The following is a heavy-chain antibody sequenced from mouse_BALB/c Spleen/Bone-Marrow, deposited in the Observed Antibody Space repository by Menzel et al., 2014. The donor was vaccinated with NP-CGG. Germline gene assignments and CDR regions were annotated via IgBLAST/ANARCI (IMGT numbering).Heavy chain of an antibody. V-gene: IGHV1S81*02. Sequence: QVHVKQSGAELVKPGASVNLSCKASGYTFTSYWVYWVKQRPGQGLEWIGEINPSSGRANYNEKFKNKATLTVDKSTSTAYMQVSSLTSEDSAVYYCARRDFRSWFAYWGQGTLVTVSA. D-gene: IGHD2-14*01. CDR2: INPSSGRA. J-gene: IGHJ3*01. CDR3: ARRDFRSWFAY. CDR1: GYTFTSYW.